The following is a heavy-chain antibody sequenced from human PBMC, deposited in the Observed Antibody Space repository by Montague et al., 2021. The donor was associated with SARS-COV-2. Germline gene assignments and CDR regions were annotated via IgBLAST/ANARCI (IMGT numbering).Heavy chain of an antibody. J-gene: IGHJ4*02. Sequence: SETLSLTCTVSGGSISNFYWTWIRSPPGKGLDWIGSISYTGSTNYNPSLKSRVAISLDTSKNQFSLKLTSVTAADTAFYYCARINPTGVDFWGQGTLVTVSS. CDR3: ARINPTGVDF. V-gene: IGHV4-59*12. D-gene: IGHD1-14*01. CDR2: ISYTGST. CDR1: GGSISNFY.